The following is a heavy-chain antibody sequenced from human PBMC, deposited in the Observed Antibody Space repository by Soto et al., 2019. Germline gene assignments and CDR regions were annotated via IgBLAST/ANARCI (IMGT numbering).Heavy chain of an antibody. V-gene: IGHV4-59*01. Sequence: SETLSLTCTVSGGSISNFYWSWIRQPPGKGLEWIVYISYSGNTNYNPSLKSRVSISVDTSKNQLSLNLTSVTAADTAVYYCARAPMVLSRSYFDSWGQGTQVTVS. CDR3: ARAPMVLSRSYFDS. CDR1: GGSISNFY. J-gene: IGHJ4*02. CDR2: ISYSGNT. D-gene: IGHD2-8*01.